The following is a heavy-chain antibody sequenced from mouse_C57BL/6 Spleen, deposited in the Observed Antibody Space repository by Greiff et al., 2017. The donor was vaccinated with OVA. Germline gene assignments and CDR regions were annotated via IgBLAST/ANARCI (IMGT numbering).Heavy chain of an antibody. Sequence: VQLQQSGPELVKPGASVKIPCKASGYTFTDYNMDWVKQSHGKSLEWIGDINPNNGGTIYNQKFKGKATLTVDKSSSTAYMELRSLTSEDTAVYYCARVYYDYDDGAWCAYWGQGTLVTVSA. CDR2: INPNNGGT. CDR1: GYTFTDYN. V-gene: IGHV1-18*01. J-gene: IGHJ3*01. CDR3: ARVYYDYDDGAWCAY. D-gene: IGHD2-4*01.